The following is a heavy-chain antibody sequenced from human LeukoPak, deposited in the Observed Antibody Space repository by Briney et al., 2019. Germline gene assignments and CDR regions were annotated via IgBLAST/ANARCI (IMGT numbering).Heavy chain of an antibody. CDR2: ISSSGSNI. Sequence: GGSLRLSCVASGFTFSDHYMSWIRQAPGKGLEWVSYISSSGSNINYADSVKGRFTISRDNAKNSLYLQMNSLRAEDTAVYYCARDPAITMVDYWGQGTLVTVSS. V-gene: IGHV3-11*01. CDR3: ARDPAITMVDY. CDR1: GFTFSDHY. J-gene: IGHJ4*02. D-gene: IGHD3-3*01.